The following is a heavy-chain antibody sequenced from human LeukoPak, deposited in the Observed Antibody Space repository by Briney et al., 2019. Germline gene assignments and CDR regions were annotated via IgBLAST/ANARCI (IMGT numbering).Heavy chain of an antibody. CDR2: ISNSGDNT. Sequence: GGSLRLSCAASGFTFSSYSMNWVRQAPGKGLEYVSGISNSGDNTYSADSVKGRFTISRDNSKNTLYLQMSSLRREDTALYYCVKERSSGWYDFDSWGRGTLVTVSS. V-gene: IGHV3-64D*06. CDR3: VKERSSGWYDFDS. J-gene: IGHJ4*02. D-gene: IGHD6-19*01. CDR1: GFTFSSYS.